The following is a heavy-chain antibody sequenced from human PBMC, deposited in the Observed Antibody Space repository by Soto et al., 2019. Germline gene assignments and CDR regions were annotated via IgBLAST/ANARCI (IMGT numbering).Heavy chain of an antibody. D-gene: IGHD3-16*01. CDR1: GFTFSNAW. J-gene: IGHJ6*02. CDR2: IKSKTDGGTT. V-gene: IGHV3-15*07. Sequence: GGSLRLSCAASGFTFSNAWMNWVRQAPGKGLEWVGRIKSKTDGGTTDYAAPVKGRFTISRDDSKNTLYLQMNSLKTEDTAVYYCAAVGDYYYYGMDVWGQGTTVTVSS. CDR3: AAVGDYYYYGMDV.